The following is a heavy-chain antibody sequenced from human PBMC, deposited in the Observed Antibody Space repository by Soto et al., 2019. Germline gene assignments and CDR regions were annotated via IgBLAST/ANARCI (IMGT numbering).Heavy chain of an antibody. CDR2: ISYDGSNK. CDR1: GFTFSSYA. D-gene: IGHD3-22*01. J-gene: IGHJ4*02. V-gene: IGHV3-30-3*01. CDR3: ARAQISNWDYYYDSSGYFFPPDY. Sequence: GGSLRLSCAASGFTFSSYAMHWVRQAPGKGLEWVAVISYDGSNKYYADSVKGRFTISRDNSKNTLYLQMNSLRAEDTAVYYCARAQISNWDYYYDSSGYFFPPDYWGQGTLVTVSS.